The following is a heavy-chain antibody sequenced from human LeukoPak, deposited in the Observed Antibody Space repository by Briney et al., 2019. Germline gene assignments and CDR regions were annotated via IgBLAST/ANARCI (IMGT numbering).Heavy chain of an antibody. Sequence: PGGSLRLSRAASGFTFSSYWMHWVRQPPGKGLEFLSSINSNGDSTYHADSVKGRFTISRDNSRSTLYLQMRSLRPEDTAVYYCVKSGYSTSSDVDYWGQGTLVTVSS. CDR3: VKSGYSTSSDVDY. J-gene: IGHJ4*02. CDR2: INSNGDST. V-gene: IGHV3-64D*09. D-gene: IGHD6-6*01. CDR1: GFTFSSYW.